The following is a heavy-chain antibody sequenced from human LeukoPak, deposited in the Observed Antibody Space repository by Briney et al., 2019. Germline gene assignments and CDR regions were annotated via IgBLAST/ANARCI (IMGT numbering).Heavy chain of an antibody. CDR2: IKQDGSEK. D-gene: IGHD3-3*01. V-gene: IGHV3-7*03. J-gene: IGHJ4*02. CDR1: GFIFSKYW. CDR3: ARDHGDNLWSGCLD. Sequence: GGSLRLSCAASGFIFSKYWMSWVRQAPGKGLEWVANIKQDGSEKYYVDSVTGRFTISRDNAKNSLYLQMSSLRAEDTAVYYCARDHGDNLWSGCLDWGQGTLVTVSS.